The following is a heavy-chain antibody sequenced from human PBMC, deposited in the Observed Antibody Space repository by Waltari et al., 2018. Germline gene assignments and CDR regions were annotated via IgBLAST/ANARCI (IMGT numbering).Heavy chain of an antibody. CDR1: GFTLSSYA. CDR2: SGSDGRT. CDR3: AKGDRGYSYGPLDY. D-gene: IGHD5-18*01. J-gene: IGHJ4*02. V-gene: IGHV3-23*01. Sequence: EVQVLESGGGLVQPGGSLRLSCVASGFTLSSYAMSWVRQVPGKGLEWVSASGSDGRTWYADSVKGRFTISRDNSKNTLYLQMNSLRAEDTAVYYCAKGDRGYSYGPLDYWGQGTLVTVSS.